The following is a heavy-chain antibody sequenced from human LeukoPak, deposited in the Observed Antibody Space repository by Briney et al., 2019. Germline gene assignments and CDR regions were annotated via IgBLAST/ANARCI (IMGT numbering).Heavy chain of an antibody. CDR2: IYYSGST. Sequence: SETLSLTCTVSGGSISSYYWSWIRQPPGKGLEWIGYIYYSGSTNYNPSLKSRVTISVDTSKNQFSLKLSSVTAADTAVYYCARLPDSSGYNYYGMDVWGQGTTVTVSS. D-gene: IGHD3-22*01. V-gene: IGHV4-59*08. J-gene: IGHJ6*02. CDR1: GGSISSYY. CDR3: ARLPDSSGYNYYGMDV.